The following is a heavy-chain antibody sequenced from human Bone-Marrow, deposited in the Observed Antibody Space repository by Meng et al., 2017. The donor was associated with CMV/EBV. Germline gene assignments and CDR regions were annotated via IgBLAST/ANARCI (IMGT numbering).Heavy chain of an antibody. Sequence: AVYGLSFSGYFWSWLCPPPGKGLEWIGKINHSGSTYYDPSLKRRVTISVDTSKNLFSLKLSSVTAADTALYYCARVYDSSSWFLFNYWGQGTLVTVSS. CDR2: INHSGST. CDR1: GLSFSGYF. V-gene: IGHV4-34*01. CDR3: ARVYDSSSWFLFNY. J-gene: IGHJ4*02. D-gene: IGHD6-13*01.